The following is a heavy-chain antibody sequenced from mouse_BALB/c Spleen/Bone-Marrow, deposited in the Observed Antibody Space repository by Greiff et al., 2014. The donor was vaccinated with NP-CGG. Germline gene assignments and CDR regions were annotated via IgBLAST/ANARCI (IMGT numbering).Heavy chain of an antibody. D-gene: IGHD2-4*01. Sequence: VQVVESGPGLAAPSQSLSITCTVSGFSLTGYGVNWVRQPPGKGLEWLGMIWGDGSTDYNSALKSRLSISKDNSKSQVFLKMNSLQTDDTARYYCARDSFLITRALDYWGQGTSVTVSS. CDR1: GFSLTGYG. CDR2: IWGDGST. V-gene: IGHV2-6-7*01. J-gene: IGHJ4*01. CDR3: ARDSFLITRALDY.